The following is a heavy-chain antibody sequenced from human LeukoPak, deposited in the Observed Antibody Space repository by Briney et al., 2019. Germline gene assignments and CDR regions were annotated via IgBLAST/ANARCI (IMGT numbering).Heavy chain of an antibody. J-gene: IGHJ4*02. CDR2: ISYDGSNK. D-gene: IGHD3-3*01. CDR1: GFTFSSYA. Sequence: GGSLRLSCAASGFTFSSYAMHWARQAPGKGLEWVAVISYDGSNKYYADSVKGRITISRDNSKNTLNLQMTSLRAEDTAMYYCAKHHDYWSGYIRGFDSWGQGTLVTVSS. V-gene: IGHV3-30*18. CDR3: AKHHDYWSGYIRGFDS.